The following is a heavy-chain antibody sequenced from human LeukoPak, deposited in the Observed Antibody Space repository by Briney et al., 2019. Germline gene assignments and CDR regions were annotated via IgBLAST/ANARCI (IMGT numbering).Heavy chain of an antibody. D-gene: IGHD3-10*01. CDR2: ISGSGGST. J-gene: IGHJ4*02. V-gene: IGHV3-23*01. CDR1: GFTFSSYA. Sequence: GGSLRLSCAASGFTFSSYAMSWVRQAPGKGLEWVSAISGSGGSTYYADSVKGRFTISRDNSKSTLYLQMNSLRAEDTAVYYCANLLFGSYYYGSGSYAGDYWGQGTLVTVSS. CDR3: ANLLFGSYYYGSGSYAGDY.